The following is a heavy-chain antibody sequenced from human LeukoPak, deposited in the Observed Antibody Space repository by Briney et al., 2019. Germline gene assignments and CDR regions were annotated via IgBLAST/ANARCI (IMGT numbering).Heavy chain of an antibody. CDR3: ARDEYSSSSAYYYGVDV. CDR1: GGSMRSYY. J-gene: IGHJ6*02. CDR2: IFHTGST. Sequence: SETLSLTCTVSGGSMRSYYWSWMRQPPGKGLEWIGYIFHTGSTNYNPSLRGRVTISDDTSKNQFSLKLSSVTAADTAVYYCARDEYSSSSAYYYGVDVWGQGTTVTVSS. V-gene: IGHV4-59*01. D-gene: IGHD6-6*01.